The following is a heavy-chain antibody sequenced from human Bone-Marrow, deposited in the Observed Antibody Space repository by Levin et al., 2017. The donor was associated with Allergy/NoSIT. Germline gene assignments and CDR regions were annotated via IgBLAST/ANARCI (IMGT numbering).Heavy chain of an antibody. Sequence: PGGSLRLSCAASGFTFSRYGIHWVRQAPGKGLEWVAVISYDGSNKYYADSVKGRFTISRDNSKNTLYLQMNSLRAEDTAVYYCAKDLSSSGYGNFDYWGQGTLVTVSS. J-gene: IGHJ4*02. CDR3: AKDLSSSGYGNFDY. D-gene: IGHD6-13*01. CDR2: ISYDGSNK. CDR1: GFTFSRYG. V-gene: IGHV3-30*18.